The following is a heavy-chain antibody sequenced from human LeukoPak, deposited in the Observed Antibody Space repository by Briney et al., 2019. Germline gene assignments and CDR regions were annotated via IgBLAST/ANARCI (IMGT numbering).Heavy chain of an antibody. CDR1: GGTFSSYA. D-gene: IGHD3-3*01. V-gene: IGHV1-69*05. Sequence: GASVKVSCKASGGTFSSYAISWVRQATGQGLEWMGGIIPIFGTANYAQKFQGRVTITTDESTSTAYMELSSLRSEDTAVYYCARGPMPPLTIFGVVIGENAFDIWGQGTMVTVSS. J-gene: IGHJ3*02. CDR3: ARGPMPPLTIFGVVIGENAFDI. CDR2: IIPIFGTA.